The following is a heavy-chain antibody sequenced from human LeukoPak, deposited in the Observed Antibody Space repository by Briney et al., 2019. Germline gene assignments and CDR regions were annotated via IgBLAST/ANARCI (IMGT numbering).Heavy chain of an antibody. D-gene: IGHD5-12*01. Sequence: GGSLRLSCAASGFTVSSTYMSWVRQAPGKGLEWVSVIYSGGSTYYADSVKGRFTISRDNSKNTLYLQMNSLRAEDTAVYYCARGGGGYGFYFDYWGQGTLVTVSS. V-gene: IGHV3-53*01. CDR3: ARGGGGYGFYFDY. CDR1: GFTVSSTY. J-gene: IGHJ4*02. CDR2: IYSGGST.